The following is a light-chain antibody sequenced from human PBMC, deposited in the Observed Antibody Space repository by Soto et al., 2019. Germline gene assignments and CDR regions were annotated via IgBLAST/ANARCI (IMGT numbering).Light chain of an antibody. CDR2: GAS. CDR3: QQYGSSLALT. CDR1: QSVSSSY. V-gene: IGKV3-20*01. J-gene: IGKJ4*01. Sequence: EIVLTQSPGTLSLSPGERATLSCRASQSVSSSYLAWYQQKPGQAPRLLIYGASSRATGIPDRFSGSGSGTDFTLTISRLEPDDFAVYYCQQYGSSLALTFGGGTKVDIK.